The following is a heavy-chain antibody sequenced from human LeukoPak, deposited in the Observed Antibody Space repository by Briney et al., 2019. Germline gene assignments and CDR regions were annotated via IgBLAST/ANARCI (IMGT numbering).Heavy chain of an antibody. CDR2: TYYRSKWYN. CDR1: GDSVSSNSAA. CDR3: ARGGRDSSGYYYPVDY. J-gene: IGHJ4*02. Sequence: SQTLSLTCAIYGDSVSSNSAAWNWIRQSPSRGLEWLGRTYYRSKWYNDYAVSVKSRITIIPDTSKNQFSLQLNSVTPEDTAVYYCARGGRDSSGYYYPVDYWGQGTLVTVSS. V-gene: IGHV6-1*01. D-gene: IGHD3-22*01.